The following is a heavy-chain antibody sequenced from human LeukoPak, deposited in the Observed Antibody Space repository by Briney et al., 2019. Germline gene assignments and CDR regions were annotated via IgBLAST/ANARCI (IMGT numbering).Heavy chain of an antibody. CDR2: ISYDGSNK. CDR1: GFTFSSYA. D-gene: IGHD1-26*01. CDR3: ARGCPPYSGSYYFDY. J-gene: IGHJ4*02. Sequence: GGSLRLSCAASGFTFSSYAMHWVRQAPGEGLEWVAVISYDGSNKYYADSVKGRFTISRDNSKNTLYLQMNSLRAEDTAVYYCARGCPPYSGSYYFDYWGQGTLVTVSS. V-gene: IGHV3-30-3*01.